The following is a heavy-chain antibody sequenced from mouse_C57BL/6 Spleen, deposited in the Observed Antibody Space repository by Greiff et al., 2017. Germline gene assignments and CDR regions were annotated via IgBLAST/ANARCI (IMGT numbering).Heavy chain of an antibody. CDR3: SRCGLYGSEDYFDY. D-gene: IGHD1-1*01. CDR2: IYPGSGST. Sequence: QVQLQQPGAELVKPGASVKMSCKASGYTFTSYWITWVKQRPGQGLEWIGDIYPGSGSTNYNEKFKSKATLTVDTSSSTAYMQLSSLTSEDSAVYYCSRCGLYGSEDYFDYWGQGTTLTVSS. V-gene: IGHV1-55*01. CDR1: GYTFTSYW. J-gene: IGHJ2*01.